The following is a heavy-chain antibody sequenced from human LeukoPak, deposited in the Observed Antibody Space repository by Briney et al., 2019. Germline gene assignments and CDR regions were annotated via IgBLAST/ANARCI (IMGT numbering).Heavy chain of an antibody. CDR3: ARDQGRMSAFDI. V-gene: IGHV1-18*01. D-gene: IGHD3-10*01. J-gene: IGHJ3*02. CDR1: GYTFTSYA. CDR2: ISAYNGNT. Sequence: ASVKVSCKASGYTFTSYAMNWVRQAPGQGLEWMGWISAYNGNTNYAQKLQGRVTMTTDTSTSTAYMELRSLRSDDTAVYYCARDQGRMSAFDIWGQGTMVTVSS.